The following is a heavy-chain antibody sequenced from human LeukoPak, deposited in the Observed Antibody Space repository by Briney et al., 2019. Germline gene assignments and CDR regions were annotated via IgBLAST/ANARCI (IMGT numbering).Heavy chain of an antibody. Sequence: GGSLRLSCVASGFTFSSYAMSWVRQAPGKGLEWVSAISGSGGSTYYADSVKGRFTISRDNSKNTLYLQMNSLRAEDTAVYYCASPNYDFWSGYPVYYYYYMDVWGKGTTVTVSS. CDR1: GFTFSSYA. V-gene: IGHV3-23*01. CDR3: ASPNYDFWSGYPVYYYYYMDV. J-gene: IGHJ6*03. CDR2: ISGSGGST. D-gene: IGHD3-3*01.